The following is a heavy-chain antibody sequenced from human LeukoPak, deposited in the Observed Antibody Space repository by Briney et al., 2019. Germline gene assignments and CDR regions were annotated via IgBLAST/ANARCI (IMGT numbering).Heavy chain of an antibody. J-gene: IGHJ5*02. CDR2: IYYSGST. Sequence: SETLSLTCTVPGGSISSSSYYWGWIRQPPGKGLEWFGSIYYSGSTYYNPSLKSRVPISVDTSKTQPSLKLSSVTATDTAVYYCASQYYYDSSGYYYLNWFDPWGQGTLVTVSS. CDR1: GGSISSSSYY. CDR3: ASQYYYDSSGYYYLNWFDP. D-gene: IGHD3-22*01. V-gene: IGHV4-39*01.